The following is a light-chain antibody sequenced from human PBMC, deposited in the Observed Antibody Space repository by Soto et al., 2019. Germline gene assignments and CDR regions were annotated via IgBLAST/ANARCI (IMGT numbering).Light chain of an antibody. CDR1: SSNIGAGYY. V-gene: IGLV1-40*01. CDR3: QSYDSSLSGSGV. CDR2: GNS. Sequence: QSVLTQPPSVSGAPGKRVTISCTWSSSNIGAGYYVHWYQQLPGTAPNLLIYGNSNRPSGVPDRFSGSTSGTSASLAITGLQAEDEAYYYCQSYDSSLSGSGVFGTGTKGPVL. J-gene: IGLJ1*01.